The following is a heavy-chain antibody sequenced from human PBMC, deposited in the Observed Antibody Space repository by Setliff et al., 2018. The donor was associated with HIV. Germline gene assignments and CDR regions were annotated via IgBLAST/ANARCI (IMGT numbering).Heavy chain of an antibody. Sequence: GGSLRLSCAASGFTFNNYWMAWVRQAPGKGLEWVGNINQDGSEKNYADSVKGRFTISRDNSKNSLYLQLNSLTTEDTAFYYCTKDTQTGYYDYWGQGTLVTVSS. CDR1: GFTFNNYW. J-gene: IGHJ4*02. V-gene: IGHV3-7*03. CDR3: TKDTQTGYYDY. D-gene: IGHD2-15*01. CDR2: INQDGSEK.